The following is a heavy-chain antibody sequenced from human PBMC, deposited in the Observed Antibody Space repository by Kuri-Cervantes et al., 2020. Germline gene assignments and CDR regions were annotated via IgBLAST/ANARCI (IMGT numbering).Heavy chain of an antibody. D-gene: IGHD3-22*01. V-gene: IGHV4-59*01. CDR2: IYYSGST. CDR1: GGSISSYY. CDR3: ARASRYYDSSGYYYENDAFDI. Sequence: ESLKISCTVSGGSISSYYWSWIRQPPGKGLEWIGYIYYSGSTNYNPSLKSRVTISVDTSKNQFSLKLSSVTAADTAVYYCARASRYYDSSGYYYENDAFDIWGQGTMVTVSS. J-gene: IGHJ3*02.